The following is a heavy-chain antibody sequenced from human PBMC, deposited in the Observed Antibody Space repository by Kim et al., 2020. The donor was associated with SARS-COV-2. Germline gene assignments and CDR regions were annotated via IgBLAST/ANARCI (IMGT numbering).Heavy chain of an antibody. CDR3: SSGYDYGDYRYFQH. CDR1: GFTFSSYG. J-gene: IGHJ1*01. CDR2: ISYDGSNK. D-gene: IGHD4-17*01. V-gene: IGHV3-33*05. Sequence: GGSLRLSCAASGFTFSSYGMHWVRQAPGKGLEWVAVISYDGSNKYYSDSVKGRFTISRDNSKNSLYLQMHSLRGEDTAVYYCSSGYDYGDYRYFQHWGQG.